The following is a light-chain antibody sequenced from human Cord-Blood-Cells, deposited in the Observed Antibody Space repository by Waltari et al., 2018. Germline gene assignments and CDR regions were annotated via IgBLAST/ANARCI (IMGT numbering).Light chain of an antibody. Sequence: EIVLTQSPGTLSLSPGERATLPCRASQSFSSSYLAWYQQKPGQAPRLLIYGASSSATGIPDRFSGSGSVTDFTLTISRLEPEDFAVYYCQQYGSSPLTFGGGTKVEIK. V-gene: IGKV3-20*01. J-gene: IGKJ4*01. CDR2: GAS. CDR3: QQYGSSPLT. CDR1: QSFSSSY.